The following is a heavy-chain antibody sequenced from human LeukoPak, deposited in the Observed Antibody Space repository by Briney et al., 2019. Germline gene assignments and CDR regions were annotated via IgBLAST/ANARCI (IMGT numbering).Heavy chain of an antibody. Sequence: ASVKVSCKASGYSFTGHYMHWVRQAPGQGLEWMGWINPNNGGTNYAQKFQGRVTMTRDTSITTAYMEVIRLTSDDTSVYDCARDYYDRSGGAFDIWGQGSLVTVSS. J-gene: IGHJ3*02. CDR3: ARDYYDRSGGAFDI. D-gene: IGHD3-22*01. CDR1: GYSFTGHY. CDR2: INPNNGGT. V-gene: IGHV1-2*02.